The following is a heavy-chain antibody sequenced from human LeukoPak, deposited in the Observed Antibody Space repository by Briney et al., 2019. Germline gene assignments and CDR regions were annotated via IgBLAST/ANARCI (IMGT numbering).Heavy chain of an antibody. CDR2: ISGRDDNT. D-gene: IGHD4-23*01. CDR3: AKRSGYGGNSNHFDY. Sequence: SGGSLRLSCTASGFTFSRYGMSWVRQAPGKGLEWVSAISGRDDNTYYADSVKGRFTISRDNSKNTLFVQMNSLRAEDTAVYYCAKRSGYGGNSNHFDYWGQGTPVTVSS. J-gene: IGHJ4*02. CDR1: GFTFSRYG. V-gene: IGHV3-23*01.